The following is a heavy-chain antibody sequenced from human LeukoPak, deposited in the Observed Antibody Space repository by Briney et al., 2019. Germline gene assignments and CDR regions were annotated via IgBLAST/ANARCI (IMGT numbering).Heavy chain of an antibody. D-gene: IGHD5-12*01. V-gene: IGHV1-2*04. CDR3: ARDIPGYSTRFDI. CDR1: EYTFTGYY. Sequence: ASVRVSCKASEYTFTGYYIHWMRQAPGQGFEWMARIDPVSGVTNYAQKFQGWVTLTRDTSVSTAFMDLSRLTSEDTAIYYCARDIPGYSTRFDIWGQGTMVTVSS. J-gene: IGHJ3*02. CDR2: IDPVSGVT.